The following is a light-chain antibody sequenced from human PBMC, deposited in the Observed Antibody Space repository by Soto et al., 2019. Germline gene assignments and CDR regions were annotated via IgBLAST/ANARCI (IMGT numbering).Light chain of an antibody. CDR2: GAS. V-gene: IGKV3-20*01. CDR3: QHFVSSLWT. Sequence: EIVLTQSPDTLSLSPGERATLSCRASQSVRSSYLAWFQQKPGQAPRLLIYGASGRATGIPDRFSGSGSGTDFTLTISRLEPEDFAVYYCQHFVSSLWTFGHGTKVEIK. CDR1: QSVRSSY. J-gene: IGKJ1*01.